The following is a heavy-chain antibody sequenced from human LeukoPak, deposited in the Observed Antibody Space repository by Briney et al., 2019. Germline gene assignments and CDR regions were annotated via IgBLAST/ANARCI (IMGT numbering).Heavy chain of an antibody. J-gene: IGHJ4*02. D-gene: IGHD3-22*01. CDR2: ISYDGSNK. V-gene: IGHV3-30-3*01. Sequence: GRSLRLSCAASGFTFSSYAMHWVRQAPGKGLEWVAVISYDGSNKYYADSVKGRFTISRDNSKNTLYLQMNSLRAEDTAVYYCARDTSLEGSGYGGGFDYWGQGTLVTVSS. CDR1: GFTFSSYA. CDR3: ARDTSLEGSGYGGGFDY.